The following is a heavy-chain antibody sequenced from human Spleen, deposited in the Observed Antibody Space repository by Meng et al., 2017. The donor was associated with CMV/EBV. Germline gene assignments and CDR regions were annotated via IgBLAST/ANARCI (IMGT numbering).Heavy chain of an antibody. V-gene: IGHV4-59*12. CDR2: IYYSGTT. J-gene: IGHJ4*02. CDR1: AGFISNYY. Sequence: SETLSLTCTVSAGFISNYYWSWIRQPPGKGLEWIGYIYYSGTTKYNPSLKSRVTISADTSKKQLSLKLSSVTAADTAVYYCARGGSVGLLYWGQGTLVTVSS. CDR3: ARGGSVGLLY.